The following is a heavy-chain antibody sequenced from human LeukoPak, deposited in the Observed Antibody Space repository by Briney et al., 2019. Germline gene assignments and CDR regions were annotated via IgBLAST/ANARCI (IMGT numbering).Heavy chain of an antibody. V-gene: IGHV1-18*01. CDR2: ISAYNGNT. D-gene: IGHD1-26*01. Sequence: GASVKVSCKASGYTFTSYGISWVRQAPGQGLEWMGWISAYNGNTNYAQKLQGRVTMTRDTSISTAYMELSRLRSDDTAVYYCARDKRWELLRANDAFDIWGQGTMVTVSS. CDR3: ARDKRWELLRANDAFDI. J-gene: IGHJ3*02. CDR1: GYTFTSYG.